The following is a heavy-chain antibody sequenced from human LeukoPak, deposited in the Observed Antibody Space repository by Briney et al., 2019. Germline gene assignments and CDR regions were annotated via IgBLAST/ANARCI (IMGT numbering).Heavy chain of an antibody. D-gene: IGHD1-1*01. V-gene: IGHV3-21*06. CDR2: LYNRGSQI. CDR3: ARGEYNKDGVDS. J-gene: IGHJ3*01. CDR1: GFTFTNYR. Sequence: PGGSLRLSCVASGFTFTNYRMSWVRQAPGKGLEWVSSLYNRGSQIFYADAGKGRFTFSRENGKTSLVLQMNSRRAEDTALYYCARGEYNKDGVDSWGQGTTVTVSS.